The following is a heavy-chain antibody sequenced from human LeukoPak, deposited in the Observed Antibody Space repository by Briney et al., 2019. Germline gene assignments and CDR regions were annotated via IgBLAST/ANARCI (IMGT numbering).Heavy chain of an antibody. D-gene: IGHD3-3*01. CDR2: ISGSGGST. J-gene: IGHJ3*02. CDR3: AKDPTIFGVVIGI. Sequence: GGSLRLSCAASGFTFSSYAMSWVRQAPGEGLEWVSAISGSGGSTYYADSVKGRFTISRDNSKNTLYLQMNSLRAEDTAVYYCAKDPTIFGVVIGIWGQGTMVTVSS. CDR1: GFTFSSYA. V-gene: IGHV3-23*01.